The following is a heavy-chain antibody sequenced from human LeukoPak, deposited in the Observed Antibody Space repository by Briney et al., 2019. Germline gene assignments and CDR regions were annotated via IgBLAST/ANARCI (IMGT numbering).Heavy chain of an antibody. CDR3: ARIRGDGSTFEY. CDR2: IQQGGSAK. Sequence: GGSLRLSCAASGFTSSSYWMSWVRQAPGKGLEWVANIQQGGSAKYYVDSVKGRITISRDDAKNSLYLQMDSLRAEDTAVYFCARIRGDGSTFEYWGRGTLVTVSS. CDR1: GFTSSSYW. D-gene: IGHD5-24*01. V-gene: IGHV3-7*01. J-gene: IGHJ4*02.